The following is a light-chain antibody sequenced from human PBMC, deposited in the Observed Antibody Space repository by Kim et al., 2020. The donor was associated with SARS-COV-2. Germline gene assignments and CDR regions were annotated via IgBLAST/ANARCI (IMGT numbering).Light chain of an antibody. Sequence: SSLSATVGDRVRITCRASQCISSHVDWYQQKPGNAPNLLIHGASTLQSGVPSRFSGSGSGTDFTLTISSLQPEDFASYYCQHSSTFGQGTKVDIK. CDR1: QCISSH. CDR3: QHSST. CDR2: GAS. J-gene: IGKJ1*01. V-gene: IGKV1-39*01.